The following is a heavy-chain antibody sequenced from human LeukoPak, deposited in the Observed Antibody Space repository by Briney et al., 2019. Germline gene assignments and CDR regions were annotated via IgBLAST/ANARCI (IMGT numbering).Heavy chain of an antibody. V-gene: IGHV3-23*01. Sequence: PGGSLRLSCAASGFTFSNYAMNWVRQAPGKGLEWVSTISGGADTTYYADSVKGRFTISRDNSKNTLYLQMNSLRAEDTAVYYCAKDRERNTYYFDYWGQGTLVTVSS. CDR3: AKDRERNTYYFDY. CDR2: ISGGADTT. CDR1: GFTFSNYA. J-gene: IGHJ4*02.